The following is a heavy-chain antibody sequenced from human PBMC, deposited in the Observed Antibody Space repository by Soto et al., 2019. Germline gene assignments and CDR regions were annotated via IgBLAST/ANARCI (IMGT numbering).Heavy chain of an antibody. J-gene: IGHJ5*02. V-gene: IGHV4-39*01. CDR2: IYYSGKA. Sequence: SETLSLTCTVSGGSISRSSYYWGWIRQAPGKGLEWIGSIYYSGKAYYNPSLESRVTMSVDTSKNQLSLKLTSVTAADTAVYYCARLHCNSPNCVPLDPWGQGTLVTVSS. D-gene: IGHD2-2*01. CDR1: GGSISRSSYY. CDR3: ARLHCNSPNCVPLDP.